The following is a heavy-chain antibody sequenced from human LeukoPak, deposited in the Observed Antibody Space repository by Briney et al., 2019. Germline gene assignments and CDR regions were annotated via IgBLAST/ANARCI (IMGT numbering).Heavy chain of an antibody. CDR2: IGTAGDT. J-gene: IGHJ4*02. D-gene: IGHD1-26*01. V-gene: IGHV3-13*01. CDR3: VRQQTPHGNFDY. CDR1: GFAFSNHA. Sequence: GGSLRLSCATSGFAFSNHAMHWVRQASGKGLEWVSAIGTAGDTFYPGSVKGRFTISRENAKNSLSLQMNSLRAEDTAVYYCVRQQTPHGNFDYWGQGTLVTVSS.